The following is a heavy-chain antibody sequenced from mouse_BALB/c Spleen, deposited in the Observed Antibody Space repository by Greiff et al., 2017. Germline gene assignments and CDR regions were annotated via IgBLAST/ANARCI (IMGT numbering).Heavy chain of an antibody. V-gene: IGHV1-31*01. CDR3: ARAFGPGVYYAMDY. D-gene: IGHD3-2*02. CDR1: GYSFTGYY. CDR2: IDPYNGAT. J-gene: IGHJ4*01. Sequence: VQLQQSGPELVKPGASVKISCKASGYSFTGYYMHWVKQSHVKSLEWIGRIDPYNGATSYNQNFKDKASLTVDKSSSTAYMELHSLTSEDSAVYYCARAFGPGVYYAMDYWGQGTSVTVSS.